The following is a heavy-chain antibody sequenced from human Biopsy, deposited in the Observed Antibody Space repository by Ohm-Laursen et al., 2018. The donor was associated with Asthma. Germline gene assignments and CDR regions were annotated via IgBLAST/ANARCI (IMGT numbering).Heavy chain of an antibody. Sequence: SLRLSCAASGFTFDDYAMHWVRQAPGKGLEWVSGVSWNSGSIDYADSVKGRFTISRDNAKNSLYLQMNSLRAEDTAVYYCARDFYDSSGYLHFDYWGQGTLVTVSS. D-gene: IGHD3-22*01. V-gene: IGHV3-9*01. CDR1: GFTFDDYA. CDR3: ARDFYDSSGYLHFDY. J-gene: IGHJ4*02. CDR2: VSWNSGSI.